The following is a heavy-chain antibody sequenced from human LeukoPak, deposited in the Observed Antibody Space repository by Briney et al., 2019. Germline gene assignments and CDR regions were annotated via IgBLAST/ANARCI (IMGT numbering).Heavy chain of an antibody. CDR3: ARDRTIAAHTQSDY. CDR2: INPSAGST. D-gene: IGHD6-6*01. V-gene: IGHV1-46*01. J-gene: IGHJ4*02. CDR1: GYTFTSYY. Sequence: ASVKVSCKASGYTFTSYYVHWVRQAPGQGLEWVGIINPSAGSTSYARKFQGRVTMTRDTSTSTVYMELSSLRSEDTAVYYCARDRTIAAHTQSDYWGQGNLVTVSS.